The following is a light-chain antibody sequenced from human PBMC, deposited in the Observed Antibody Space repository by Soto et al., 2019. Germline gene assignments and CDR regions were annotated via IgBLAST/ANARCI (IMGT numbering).Light chain of an antibody. CDR2: GAS. V-gene: IGKV3-20*01. CDR3: QQYDRSPWT. Sequence: EIVLTQSPGTLSLSPGERATLSCRASQSVSSSYLAWYRQKPGQAPSLLIYGASRRATGIPDRFSGGGSGTDFTLTISRLGPEDFAVYYCQQYDRSPWTFGQGTKVEVK. CDR1: QSVSSSY. J-gene: IGKJ1*01.